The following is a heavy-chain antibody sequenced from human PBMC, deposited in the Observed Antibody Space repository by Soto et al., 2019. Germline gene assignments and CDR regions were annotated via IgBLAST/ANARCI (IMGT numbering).Heavy chain of an antibody. CDR2: IKYSGTT. J-gene: IGHJ3*02. Sequence: SETLSLTCTVSGGSISSSRCHWGWIRQPPGKGLEWIASIKYSGTTFYNPSLKSRVTLSVDTSKNQFALKLSSVTAAETAVYYFARHGITGSYCDAFDIWGQGTMVTVSS. CDR3: ARHGITGSYCDAFDI. D-gene: IGHD1-26*01. V-gene: IGHV4-39*01. CDR1: GGSISSSRCH.